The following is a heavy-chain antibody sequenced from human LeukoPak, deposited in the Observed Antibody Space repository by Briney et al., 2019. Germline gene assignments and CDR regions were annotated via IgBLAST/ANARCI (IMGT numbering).Heavy chain of an antibody. CDR1: GFTFSSYA. CDR2: ISYDGSNK. CDR3: ARDRHDSSGYYLDY. D-gene: IGHD3-22*01. J-gene: IGHJ4*02. V-gene: IGHV3-30-3*01. Sequence: PGRSLRLSCAASGFTFSSYAMHWVRQAPGKGLEWVAVISYDGSNKYYADSVKGRFTISRDNSKNTLYLQMNSLRAEDTAVYYCARDRHDSSGYYLDYWGQGTLVTVSS.